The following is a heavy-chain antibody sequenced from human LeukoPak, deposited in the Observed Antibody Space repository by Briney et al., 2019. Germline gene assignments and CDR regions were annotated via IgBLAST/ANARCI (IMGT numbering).Heavy chain of an antibody. D-gene: IGHD5-24*01. CDR3: ARDNLEMTTIVGLWFDC. CDR2: INPNGGGT. V-gene: IGHV1-46*01. Sequence: ASVKVSCKTSGYTFTSYYMHWMRQAPGQGLEWVGMINPNGGGTSSAQKFQGRVTITADKSTSTAFMELSSLRSEDTAVYYCARDNLEMTTIVGLWFDCWGQGTLVTVSS. J-gene: IGHJ4*02. CDR1: GYTFTSYY.